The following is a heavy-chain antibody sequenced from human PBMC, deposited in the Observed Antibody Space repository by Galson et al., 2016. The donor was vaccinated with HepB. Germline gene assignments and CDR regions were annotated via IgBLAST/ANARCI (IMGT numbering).Heavy chain of an antibody. J-gene: IGHJ4*02. CDR3: AKERGGGYCSTTTCTYDFDS. D-gene: IGHD2-2*01. CDR1: GFTFSIYD. V-gene: IGHV3-23*01. Sequence: SLRLSCAASGFTFSIYDMSWVRQAPGKRLEWVAAISGSGRNTYYADSVRGRFIISRDNSKNTVYLQMSSLRADETARYYCAKERGGGYCSTTTCTYDFDSWGQGTLVTVSS. CDR2: ISGSGRNT.